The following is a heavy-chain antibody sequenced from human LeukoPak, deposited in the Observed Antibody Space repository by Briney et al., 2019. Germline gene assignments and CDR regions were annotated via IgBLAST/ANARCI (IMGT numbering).Heavy chain of an antibody. D-gene: IGHD1-7*01. CDR3: ARGTTHAFDI. J-gene: IGHJ3*02. CDR2: ISGSGGST. V-gene: IGHV3-23*01. CDR1: GFTFSSYA. Sequence: GGSLRLSCAASGFTFSSYAMSWVRQAPGKGLEWVSGISGSGGSTYYADSVKGRFTISRDNSKNTEYLQMNSLRSEDTAVYYCARGTTHAFDIWGQGTMVTVSS.